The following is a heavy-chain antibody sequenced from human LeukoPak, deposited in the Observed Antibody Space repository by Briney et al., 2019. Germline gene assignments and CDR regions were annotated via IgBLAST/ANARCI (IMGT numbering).Heavy chain of an antibody. CDR3: ARSRVGGYSYAQVYFFDY. J-gene: IGHJ4*02. D-gene: IGHD5-18*01. CDR2: IIPIFGTA. CDR1: GGTFSSYA. Sequence: SVKVSCKASGGTFSSYAISWVRQAPGQGLEWMGGIIPIFGTANYAQKFQGRVTITADESTSTAYMEPSSLRSEDTAVYYCARSRVGGYSYAQVYFFDYWGQGTLVTVSS. V-gene: IGHV1-69*01.